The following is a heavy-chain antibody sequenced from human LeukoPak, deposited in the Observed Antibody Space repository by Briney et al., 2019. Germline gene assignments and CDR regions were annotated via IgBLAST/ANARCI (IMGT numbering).Heavy chain of an antibody. CDR3: ARLSGTTVTVDY. CDR1: GFTFSSYS. CDR2: ISSSSSYI. Sequence: PGGSLRLSCAASGFTFSSYSMNWVRQAPVKGLEWVSSISSSSSYIYYADSVKGRFTISRDNAKNSLYLQMNSLRAEDTAVYYCARLSGTTVTVDYWGQGTLVTVSS. J-gene: IGHJ4*02. D-gene: IGHD4-11*01. V-gene: IGHV3-21*01.